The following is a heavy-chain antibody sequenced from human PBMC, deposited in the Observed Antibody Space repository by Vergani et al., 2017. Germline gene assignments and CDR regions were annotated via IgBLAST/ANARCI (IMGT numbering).Heavy chain of an antibody. D-gene: IGHD6-19*01. CDR3: ARRSSGWYVGP. CDR2: INHSGST. Sequence: VQLLESGGGLVQPGGSLRLSCAASGFTFSNYAMNWVRQAPGKGLEWIGEINHSGSTNYNPSLKSRVTISVDTSKNQFSLKLSSVTAADTAVYYCARRSSGWYVGPWGQGTLVTVSS. J-gene: IGHJ5*02. V-gene: IGHV4-34*01. CDR1: GFTFSNYA.